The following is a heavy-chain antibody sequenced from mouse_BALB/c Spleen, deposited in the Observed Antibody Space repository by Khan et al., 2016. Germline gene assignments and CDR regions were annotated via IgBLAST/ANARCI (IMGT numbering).Heavy chain of an antibody. V-gene: IGHV2-6-2*01. Sequence: QVQLKQSGPDLVAPSQSLSITCTVSGFSLTSYGVHWVRQPPGKGLEWLVVIWSDGSTTYNSALKSRLSISKDDSKSQVFLKMNSLQTDDTAMYYCARQYYGSSYWYFDVWGAGTTVTVSS. CDR2: IWSDGST. CDR1: GFSLTSYG. CDR3: ARQYYGSSYWYFDV. D-gene: IGHD1-1*01. J-gene: IGHJ1*01.